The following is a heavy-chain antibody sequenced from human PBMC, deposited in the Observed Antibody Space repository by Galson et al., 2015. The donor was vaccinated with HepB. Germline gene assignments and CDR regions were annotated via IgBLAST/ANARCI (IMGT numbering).Heavy chain of an antibody. D-gene: IGHD2-8*01. CDR3: ARVAGYCTNGVCEDYFDY. Sequence: SVKVSCKASGYTFTSYDITWVRQAPGQGLEWMGCISAYNGDTNFAQKFQGRVTMTTDTFTSTAYMELRSLRSDDTAVYYCARVAGYCTNGVCEDYFDYWGQGTLVTVSS. CDR1: GYTFTSYD. J-gene: IGHJ4*02. CDR2: ISAYNGDT. V-gene: IGHV1-18*04.